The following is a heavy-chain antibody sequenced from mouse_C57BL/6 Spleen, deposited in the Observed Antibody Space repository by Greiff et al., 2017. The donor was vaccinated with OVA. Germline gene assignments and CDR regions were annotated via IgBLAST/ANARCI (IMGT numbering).Heavy chain of an antibody. CDR3: ARGDGNYDWYFDV. D-gene: IGHD2-1*01. V-gene: IGHV1-78*01. Sequence: VQLQQSDAELVKPGASVKISCKVSGYTFTDYTIHWMKQRPEQGLEWIGYIYPRDGSTKYNEKFKGKATLTADKSSSTAYMQLNSLTSEDSAVYFCARGDGNYDWYFDVWGTGTTVTVSS. CDR1: GYTFTDYT. J-gene: IGHJ1*03. CDR2: IYPRDGST.